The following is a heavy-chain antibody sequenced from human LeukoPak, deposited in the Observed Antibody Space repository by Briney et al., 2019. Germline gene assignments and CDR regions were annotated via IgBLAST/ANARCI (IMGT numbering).Heavy chain of an antibody. V-gene: IGHV4-39*01. D-gene: IGHD3-3*01. CDR2: IYYSGST. J-gene: IGHJ4*02. CDR1: GGSISSSSYY. Sequence: SETLSLTCTVSGGSISSSSYYWGWIRQPPGKGLEWIGSIYYSGSTYYNPSLKSRVTISVDTSKNQFSLKLSSVTAADTAVYYCARQWADFWSGYYLVFDYWGQGTLVTASS. CDR3: ARQWADFWSGYYLVFDY.